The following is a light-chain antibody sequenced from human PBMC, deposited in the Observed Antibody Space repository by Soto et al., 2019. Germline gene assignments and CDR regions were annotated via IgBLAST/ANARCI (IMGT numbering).Light chain of an antibody. CDR2: RNN. CDR3: AAWDDSLNYV. V-gene: IGLV1-47*01. Sequence: QSVLTQPPSASGTPGQRVTISCSGSSSNIGSNYVYWYQQLPGTAPKLLIYRNNQRPSGVPDRFSGSKAGTSASLAISGLRSEDEAEYYCAAWDDSLNYVFGTGTKLTVL. CDR1: SSNIGSNY. J-gene: IGLJ1*01.